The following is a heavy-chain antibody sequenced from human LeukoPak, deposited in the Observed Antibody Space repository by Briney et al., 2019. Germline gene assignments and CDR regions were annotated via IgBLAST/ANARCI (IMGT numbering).Heavy chain of an antibody. CDR1: GYTFSGYY. J-gene: IGHJ4*02. CDR3: ARDRDSTQLDY. D-gene: IGHD6-13*01. V-gene: IGHV1-2*02. CDR2: INPNSGGT. Sequence: ASVKVSCKASGYTFSGYYMHWVRQAPGQGLEWMGWINPNSGGTNYAQKFQGRVTMTRDTSISTAYMELSRLRSDDTAVYYCARDRDSTQLDYWGQETLVTVSS.